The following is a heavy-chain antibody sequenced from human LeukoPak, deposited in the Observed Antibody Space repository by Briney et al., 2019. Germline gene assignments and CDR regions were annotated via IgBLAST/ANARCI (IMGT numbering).Heavy chain of an antibody. D-gene: IGHD3-10*01. V-gene: IGHV3-9*01. J-gene: IGHJ4*02. CDR2: ISWNSGSI. Sequence: PGGSLRLSCAASGFTFDDYAMHWVRQAPGKGLEWVSGISWNSGSISYADSVKGRFTISRDNAKNSLYLQMNSLRAEDTAVYYCARDHGSGSHDYWGQGTLVTVSS. CDR1: GFTFDDYA. CDR3: ARDHGSGSHDY.